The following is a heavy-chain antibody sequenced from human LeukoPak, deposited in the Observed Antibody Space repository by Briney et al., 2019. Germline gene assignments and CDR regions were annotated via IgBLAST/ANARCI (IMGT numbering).Heavy chain of an antibody. J-gene: IGHJ4*02. Sequence: GGSLRLSCAASGFTFSSYAMSWVRQAPGKGLEWVSAISGSGGSTYYADSVKGRFTISRDNSKNTLYLQMNSLRAEDTAVYYCAKMYYYDSSGYYNDYWGRGTLVTVSS. CDR1: GFTFSSYA. D-gene: IGHD3-22*01. CDR3: AKMYYYDSSGYYNDY. V-gene: IGHV3-23*01. CDR2: ISGSGGST.